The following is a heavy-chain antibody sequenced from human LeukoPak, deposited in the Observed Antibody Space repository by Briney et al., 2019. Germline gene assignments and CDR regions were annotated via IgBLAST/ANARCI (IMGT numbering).Heavy chain of an antibody. J-gene: IGHJ5*02. CDR1: GYTFTGHY. V-gene: IGHV1-2*02. CDR3: AREGCSAGSCYKWFDP. Sequence: ASVKVSCKASGYTFTGHYIHWVRQAPGQGLEWMGWINPKSGDTYYVEKFQGRVTMTRDTSINTVYMEVSRLGTDDTAVYYCAREGCSAGSCYKWFDPWGQGSLVTVSS. CDR2: INPKSGDT. D-gene: IGHD2-15*01.